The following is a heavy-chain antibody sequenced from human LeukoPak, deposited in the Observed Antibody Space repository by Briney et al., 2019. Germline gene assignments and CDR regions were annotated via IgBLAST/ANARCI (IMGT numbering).Heavy chain of an antibody. Sequence: GGSLRLSCAASGFTFSSYWMTWVRQAPGKGLEWVANIKEDGSEKYYVDSVKGRFTISRDNAKNSLYLQMNSLRAEDTAMYYCASGEDYDSSGYRYFDYWGQGTLVTVSS. CDR1: GFTFSSYW. CDR3: ASGEDYDSSGYRYFDY. J-gene: IGHJ4*02. V-gene: IGHV3-7*01. CDR2: IKEDGSEK. D-gene: IGHD3-22*01.